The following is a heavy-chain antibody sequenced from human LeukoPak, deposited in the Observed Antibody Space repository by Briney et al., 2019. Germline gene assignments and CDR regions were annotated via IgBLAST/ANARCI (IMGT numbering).Heavy chain of an antibody. V-gene: IGHV3-15*01. CDR2: IKSKTDGGTT. CDR1: GFTFGNAW. Sequence: GGSLRLSCAASGFTFGNAWMSWVRQAPGKGLEWVGLIKSKTDGGTTDYAAPVKGRFTISRDDTKNTLYLQMNSLKTQDTAVYYCTTIASIPPWGQGTLVTVSS. CDR3: TTIASIPP. J-gene: IGHJ5*02.